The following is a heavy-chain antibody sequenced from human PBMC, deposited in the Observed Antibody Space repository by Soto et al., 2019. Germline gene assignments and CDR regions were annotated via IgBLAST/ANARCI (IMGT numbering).Heavy chain of an antibody. J-gene: IGHJ3*02. CDR1: GFTFDDYA. Sequence: GGSLRLSCAASGFTFDDYAMHWVRQAPGKGLEWVSGISWNSGSIGYADSVKGRFTISRDNAKNSLYLQMNSLRAEDTALYYCAKDVYSGYDWSAFDIWGQGTMVTVSS. D-gene: IGHD5-12*01. CDR3: AKDVYSGYDWSAFDI. V-gene: IGHV3-9*01. CDR2: ISWNSGSI.